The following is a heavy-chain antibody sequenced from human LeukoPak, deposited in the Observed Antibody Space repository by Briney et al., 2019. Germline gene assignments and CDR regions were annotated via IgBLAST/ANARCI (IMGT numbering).Heavy chain of an antibody. CDR1: GYTFTSFD. V-gene: IGHV1-8*01. Sequence: ASVKVSCKASGYTFTSFDFNWVRQATGQGLEWMGWMKSNNGHTGYAQKFQGRVTMTRDTSISTAYMELSSLTFEDTAVYYCARGPPNWGMVGYWGQGTLITVSS. CDR2: MKSNNGHT. CDR3: ARGPPNWGMVGY. D-gene: IGHD7-27*01. J-gene: IGHJ4*02.